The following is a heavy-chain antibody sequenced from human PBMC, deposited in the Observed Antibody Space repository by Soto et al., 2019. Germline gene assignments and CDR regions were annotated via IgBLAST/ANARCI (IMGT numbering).Heavy chain of an antibody. CDR3: AGGIAARPLGY. J-gene: IGHJ4*02. CDR1: GGSISSGGYS. Sequence: QLQLQESGSGLVKPSQTLSLTCAVSGGSISSGGYSWSWIRQPPGKGLEWIGYIYHSGSTYYNPSPKSRVTIPAARSKNQFSLKLSSVTAADTAVYYCAGGIAARPLGYWGQGTLVTVSS. CDR2: IYHSGST. V-gene: IGHV4-30-2*01. D-gene: IGHD6-6*01.